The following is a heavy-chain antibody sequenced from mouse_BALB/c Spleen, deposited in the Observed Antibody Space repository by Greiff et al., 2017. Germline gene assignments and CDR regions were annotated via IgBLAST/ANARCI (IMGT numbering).Heavy chain of an antibody. CDR3: ARDDYGAWFAY. Sequence: EVKLMESGGGLVQPGGSLKLSCAASGFTFSSYGMSWVRQTPDKRLELVATINSNGGSTYYPDSVKGRFTISRDNAKNTLYLQMSSLKSEDTAMYYCARDDYGAWFAYWGQGTLVTVSA. J-gene: IGHJ3*01. D-gene: IGHD2-4*01. CDR1: GFTFSSYG. V-gene: IGHV5-6-3*01. CDR2: INSNGGST.